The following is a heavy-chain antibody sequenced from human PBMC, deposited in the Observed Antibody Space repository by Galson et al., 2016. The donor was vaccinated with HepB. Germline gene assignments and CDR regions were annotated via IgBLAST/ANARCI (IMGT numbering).Heavy chain of an antibody. CDR1: GGSISSYY. CDR2: IYNSGNT. V-gene: IGHV4-59*01. D-gene: IGHD5-24*01. CDR3: ARDRGGYNPFDY. Sequence: ETLSLTCTVSGGSISSYYWSWIRQPPGKGLEWMGYIYNSGNTNYNPSLKSRVTISVDTSKNQISLKLTSVSAADTAVYYCARDRGGYNPFDYWGRGMLVTVS. J-gene: IGHJ4*02.